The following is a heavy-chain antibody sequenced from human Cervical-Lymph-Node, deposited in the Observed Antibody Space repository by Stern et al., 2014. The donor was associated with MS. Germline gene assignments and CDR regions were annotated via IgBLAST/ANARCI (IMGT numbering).Heavy chain of an antibody. CDR3: ARVGGYYDTSALYPFAFDI. J-gene: IGHJ3*02. V-gene: IGHV4-31*01. CDR1: GGFGTSGKYY. CDR2: IYHSGSP. Sequence: QVQLQESGPGLVKPSQTLSLTCTVAGGFGTSGKYYWSWIRQHPGKGLEWIGYIYHSGSPFYNPSLKSLVTISLDPSMNQFFLKMSSVTAADTAVYYCARVGGYYDTSALYPFAFDIWGQGTTVIVSS. D-gene: IGHD3-22*01.